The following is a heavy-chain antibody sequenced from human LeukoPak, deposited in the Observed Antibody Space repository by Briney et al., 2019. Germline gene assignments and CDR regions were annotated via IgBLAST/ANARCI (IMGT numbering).Heavy chain of an antibody. CDR2: ISSSSSYI. J-gene: IGHJ3*02. V-gene: IGHV3-21*04. CDR1: GFTFSSYS. D-gene: IGHD2-2*01. Sequence: GGSLRLSCAASGFTFSSYSMNWVRQAPGKGLEWVSSISSSSSYIYYADSVKGRFTISRDNAKNSLYLQMNSLRAEDMALYYCARYCSSTSCYHLDAFDIWGQGTMVTVSS. CDR3: ARYCSSTSCYHLDAFDI.